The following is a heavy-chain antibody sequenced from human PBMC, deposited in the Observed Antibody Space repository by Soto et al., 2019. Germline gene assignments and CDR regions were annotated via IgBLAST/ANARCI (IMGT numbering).Heavy chain of an antibody. V-gene: IGHV4-59*01. CDR2: VHHSGST. D-gene: IGHD1-26*01. CDR3: ARVGSSERSRYPIWAHLGY. Sequence: QVQLQESGPGLVKPSETLSLTCSVSGGSMSGFYWSWIRQAPGKGLEWIGYVHHSGSTDHNPSLKSRVTISVDTSRNHFSLRLNSVTAADTAIYFCARVGSSERSRYPIWAHLGYWGQGTLVTVSA. J-gene: IGHJ4*02. CDR1: GGSMSGFY.